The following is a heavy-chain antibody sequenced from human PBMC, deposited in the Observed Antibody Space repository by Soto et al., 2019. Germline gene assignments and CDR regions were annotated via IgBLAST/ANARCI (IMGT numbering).Heavy chain of an antibody. CDR3: ARIYASGVVPAYYYYYGMDV. CDR1: GGSISSGGYY. V-gene: IGHV4-31*03. J-gene: IGHJ6*02. D-gene: IGHD2-2*01. CDR2: IYYSGST. Sequence: SETLSLTCTVSGGSISSGGYYWSWIRQHPGKGLEWIGYIYYSGSTYYNPSLKSRVTISVDTSKNQFSLKLSSVTAADTAVYYCARIYASGVVPAYYYYYGMDVWGQGTTVTGSS.